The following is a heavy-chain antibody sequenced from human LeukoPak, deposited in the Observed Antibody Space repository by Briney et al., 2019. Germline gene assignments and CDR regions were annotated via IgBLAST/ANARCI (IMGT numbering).Heavy chain of an antibody. CDR1: GGSISSYY. D-gene: IGHD1-26*01. CDR3: ARGTKWELFYFQH. CDR2: IYYSGST. V-gene: IGHV4-59*01. Sequence: SETLSLTCTVSGGSISSYYWSWIRQPPGKGLEWIGYIYYSGSTNYNPSLKSRVTISVDTSKNQFSLKLSSVTAADTAVYYCARGTKWELFYFQHWGQGTLVTVSS. J-gene: IGHJ1*01.